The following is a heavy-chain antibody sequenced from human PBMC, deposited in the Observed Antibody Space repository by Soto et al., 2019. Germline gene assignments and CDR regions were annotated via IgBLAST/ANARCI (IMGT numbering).Heavy chain of an antibody. Sequence: GGSLRLSCAASGFTFSSYWMNWVRRVPGKGLVWVSRINSDGSITTYADSVKGRFTISRDNAKNTLYLQMNSLRAEDTAVYYCARSGGYRMDVWGQGTTVTVSS. D-gene: IGHD2-15*01. V-gene: IGHV3-74*01. CDR1: GFTFSSYW. CDR2: INSDGSIT. CDR3: ARSGGYRMDV. J-gene: IGHJ6*02.